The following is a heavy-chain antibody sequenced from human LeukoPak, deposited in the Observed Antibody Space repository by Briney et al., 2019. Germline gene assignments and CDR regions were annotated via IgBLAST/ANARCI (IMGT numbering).Heavy chain of an antibody. CDR1: GYTFTSYG. V-gene: IGHV7-4-1*02. J-gene: IGHJ4*02. Sequence: ASVKVSCKASGYTFTSYGISWVRQAPGQGLEWMGWINTNTGNPTYAQGFTGRFVFSLDTSVSTAYLQISSLKAEDTAVYYCARDFLYGSGSYYNGGCDYWGQGTLVTVSS. CDR3: ARDFLYGSGSYYNGGCDY. D-gene: IGHD3-10*01. CDR2: INTNTGNP.